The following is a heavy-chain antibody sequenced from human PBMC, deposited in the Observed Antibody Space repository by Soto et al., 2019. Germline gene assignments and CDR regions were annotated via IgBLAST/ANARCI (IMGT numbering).Heavy chain of an antibody. V-gene: IGHV3-30*18. CDR3: AKDLGTTSYWYCDL. CDR2: ISYDGSNK. D-gene: IGHD1-1*01. CDR1: GFTFSSYG. J-gene: IGHJ2*01. Sequence: QVQLVESGGGVVQPGRSLRLSCAASGFTFSSYGMHWVRQAPGKGLEWVAVISYDGSNKYYADSVKGRFTISRDNSKNTLYLQMNSLRAEDTAVYYCAKDLGTTSYWYCDLWGRGTLVTVSS.